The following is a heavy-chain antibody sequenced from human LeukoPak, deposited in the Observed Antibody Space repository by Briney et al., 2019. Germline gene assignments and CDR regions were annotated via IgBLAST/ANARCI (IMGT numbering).Heavy chain of an antibody. CDR1: GGSVSSGGYS. J-gene: IGHJ4*02. Sequence: SETLSLTCTVSGGSVSSGGYSWSWIRQHPVRGLEWIGYIYYSGSTYYNPSLKSRVTISVDTSKNQFSLKLSSVTAADTAVYYCARVRARFWELYYWGQGTLVTVSS. CDR2: IYYSGST. V-gene: IGHV4-61*08. D-gene: IGHD3-10*01. CDR3: ARVRARFWELYY.